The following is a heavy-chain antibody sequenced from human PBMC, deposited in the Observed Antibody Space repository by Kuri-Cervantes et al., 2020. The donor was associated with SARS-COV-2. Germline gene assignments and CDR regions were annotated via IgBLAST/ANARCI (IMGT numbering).Heavy chain of an antibody. Sequence: SETLSLTCAVSGYSISSGYYWGWIRQPQGKGLEWIGSIYHSGSTYYNPSLKSRVTISVDTSKNQFSLKLSSVTAADTAVYYCVQVDIAAAGTNYYYYMDVWGKGTTVTVSS. CDR1: GYSISSGYY. CDR3: VQVDIAAAGTNYYYYMDV. D-gene: IGHD6-13*01. CDR2: IYHSGST. J-gene: IGHJ6*03. V-gene: IGHV4-38-2*01.